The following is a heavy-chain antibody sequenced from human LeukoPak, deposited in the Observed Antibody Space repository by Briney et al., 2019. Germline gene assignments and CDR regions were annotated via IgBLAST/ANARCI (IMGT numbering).Heavy chain of an antibody. CDR1: GFIFNSYG. D-gene: IGHD3-10*01. CDR3: AKDIGSYYDY. CDR2: IQYDGSKK. V-gene: IGHV3-30*02. Sequence: GGSLRLSCAASGFIFNSYGMHWVRQAPGKGLEWVTFIQYDGSKKYYADSVKGRFTIYRDNSKNTLYLEMNSLRAEDTAVYYCAKDIGSYYDYWGQGILVTVSS. J-gene: IGHJ4*02.